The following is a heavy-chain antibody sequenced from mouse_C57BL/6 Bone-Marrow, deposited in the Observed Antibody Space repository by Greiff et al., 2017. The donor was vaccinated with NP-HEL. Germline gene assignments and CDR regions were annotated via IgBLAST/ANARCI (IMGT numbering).Heavy chain of an antibody. CDR3: THYDGYPYWYFDV. CDR2: IRNKANNHAT. V-gene: IGHV6-6*01. D-gene: IGHD2-3*01. Sequence: DVMLVESGGGLVQPGGSMKLSCAASGFTFSDAWMDWVRQSPEKGLEWVAEIRNKANNHATYYAESVKGRFTISRDDSKSSVYLQMNSLRAEDTGIYYCTHYDGYPYWYFDVWGTGTTVTVSS. CDR1: GFTFSDAW. J-gene: IGHJ1*03.